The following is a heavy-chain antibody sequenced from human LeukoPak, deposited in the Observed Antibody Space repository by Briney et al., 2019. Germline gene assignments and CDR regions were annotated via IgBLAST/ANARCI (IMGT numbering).Heavy chain of an antibody. CDR1: GFTVSTNY. D-gene: IGHD5-24*01. J-gene: IGHJ6*03. Sequence: GGSLRLSCVASGFTVSTNYMNWVRQAPGKGLEWVSYISSSSSTIYYADSVKGRFTISRDNAKNSLYLQMNSLRAEDTAVYYCARVETYYYYMDVWGKGTTVTVSS. CDR2: ISSSSSTI. CDR3: ARVETYYYYMDV. V-gene: IGHV3-48*04.